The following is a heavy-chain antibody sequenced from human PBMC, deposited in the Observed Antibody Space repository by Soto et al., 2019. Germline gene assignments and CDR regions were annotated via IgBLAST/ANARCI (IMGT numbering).Heavy chain of an antibody. CDR3: ARERRSSRCSGLCYYYMDV. J-gene: IGHJ6*03. CDR2: INPNSGGT. V-gene: IGHV1-2*04. Sequence: QVQLVQSGAEVKKPGASVKVYCKASGYTFTGYYMHWVRQAPGQGLEWMGWINPNSGGTNYAQKFQGWVTMTRDTSISSAYMELSRLRSDDTAVYYCARERRSSRCSGLCYYYMDVWGKGTTVTVSS. CDR1: GYTFTGYY. D-gene: IGHD3-10*02.